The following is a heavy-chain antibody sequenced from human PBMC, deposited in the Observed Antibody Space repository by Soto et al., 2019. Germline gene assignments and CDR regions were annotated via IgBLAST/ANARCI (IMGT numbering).Heavy chain of an antibody. CDR2: IIPIFGTA. D-gene: IGHD2-15*01. J-gene: IGHJ4*02. Sequence: QVQLVQSGAEVKKPGSSVKVSCKASGGTFSSYAISWVRQAPGQGLEWMGGIIPIFGTANYAQKFQGRVTITADESTSTAYMELSSRRSEDTAVYYCARAEGYCSGGSCYSGGYWGQGTLVTVSS. V-gene: IGHV1-69*01. CDR3: ARAEGYCSGGSCYSGGY. CDR1: GGTFSSYA.